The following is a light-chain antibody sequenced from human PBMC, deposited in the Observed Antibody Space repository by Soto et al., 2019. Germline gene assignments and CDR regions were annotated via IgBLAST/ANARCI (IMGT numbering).Light chain of an antibody. V-gene: IGLV1-44*01. Sequence: QSVLTQPPSASGTPGQGVIISCSGSSSNIGRNSVSWYQQVPGTAPRLLIYSVNQRPSGVPDRFSGSRSGTSASLAIRGLQSDDEASYYCAAWDDSLNGVVFAGGTKLTVL. J-gene: IGLJ3*02. CDR2: SVN. CDR1: SSNIGRNS. CDR3: AAWDDSLNGVV.